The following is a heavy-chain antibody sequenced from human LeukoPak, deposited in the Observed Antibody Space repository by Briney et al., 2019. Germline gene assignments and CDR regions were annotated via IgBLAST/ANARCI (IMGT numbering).Heavy chain of an antibody. D-gene: IGHD1-1*01. CDR3: IKDLRLDLHLDTFHM. V-gene: IGHV3-9*01. CDR1: GFSLDDYA. J-gene: IGHJ3*02. Sequence: GGSLRLSCAASGFSLDDYAMHWVRQAPGKGLEWVSSISWDSGSSVYADSVRGRFTISRDNAKNSLYLQMNSLTPEDTALYYCIKDLRLDLHLDTFHMWGQGTMVTVPS. CDR2: ISWDSGSS.